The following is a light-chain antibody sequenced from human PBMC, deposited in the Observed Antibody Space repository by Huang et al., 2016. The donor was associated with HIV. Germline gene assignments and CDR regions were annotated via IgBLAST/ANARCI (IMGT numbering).Light chain of an antibody. J-gene: IGKJ2*01. V-gene: IGKV1-39*01. CDR1: QSISSY. CDR3: QQSYSTPYT. CDR2: AAS. Sequence: DIQVTQSPSSLSASVGDRVTITCRASQSISSYLNWYQQKPGKAPKVLINAASSLQSGVPSRFSGSGSGTDFTLTINSLQPEDFATYYCQQSYSTPYTFGQGTKLEIK.